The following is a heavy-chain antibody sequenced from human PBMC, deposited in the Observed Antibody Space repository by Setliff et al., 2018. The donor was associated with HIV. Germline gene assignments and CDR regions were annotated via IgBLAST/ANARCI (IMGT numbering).Heavy chain of an antibody. CDR1: GDSISSGGYY. D-gene: IGHD6-19*01. J-gene: IGHJ6*03. CDR3: ARDFRGSSGWYVKTYYYYYMDV. CDR2: IYYSGNT. Sequence: TLSLTCPVSGDSISSGGYYWSWIRQHSGKGLEWIGYIYYSGNTYYNPSLKRRVTMSVDTSKNQFSLKLSSMTAEDTAVYYCARDFRGSSGWYVKTYYYYYMDVWGKGTTVTVS. V-gene: IGHV4-31*03.